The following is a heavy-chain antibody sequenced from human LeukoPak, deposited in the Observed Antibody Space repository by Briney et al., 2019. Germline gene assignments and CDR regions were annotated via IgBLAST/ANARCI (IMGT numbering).Heavy chain of an antibody. CDR2: ISYDGSNK. J-gene: IGHJ4*02. CDR3: AKDAFRYSGYDDNTVFDY. CDR1: GFTFSSYG. Sequence: GGSLRLSCAASGFTFSSYGMHWVRQAPGKGLEWVAVISYDGSNKYYADSVKGRFTISRDNSKNTLYLQMNSLRAEDTVVYYCAKDAFRYSGYDDNTVFDYWGQGTLVTVSS. D-gene: IGHD5-12*01. V-gene: IGHV3-30*18.